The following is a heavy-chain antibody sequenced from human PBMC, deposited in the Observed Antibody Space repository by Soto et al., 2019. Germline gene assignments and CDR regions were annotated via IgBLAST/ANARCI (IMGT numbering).Heavy chain of an antibody. CDR1: GFTFSSYG. Sequence: GGSLRLSCAASGFTFSSYGMHWVRQAPGKGLEWVAVISYDGSNKYYADSVKGRFTISRDNSKNTLYLQMNSLRAEDTAVYYCAKARYYYDISGYPFYYWGQGTLVTVSS. J-gene: IGHJ4*02. CDR3: AKARYYYDISGYPFYY. V-gene: IGHV3-30*18. CDR2: ISYDGSNK. D-gene: IGHD3-22*01.